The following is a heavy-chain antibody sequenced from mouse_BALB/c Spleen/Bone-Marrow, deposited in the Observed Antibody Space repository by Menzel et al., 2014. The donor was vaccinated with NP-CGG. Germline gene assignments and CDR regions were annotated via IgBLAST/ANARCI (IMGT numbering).Heavy chain of an antibody. CDR2: INSNGGST. CDR1: GFTFSSYG. V-gene: IGHV5-6-3*01. CDR3: GRDNYYDYDGFAY. Sequence: EVKLVESGGGLVQPGGSLKISCAAPGFTFSSYGMSWVRQTPDKRLDLVASINSNGGSTYYPDSVKGRFTISRDNAKNTLYLQMSSLKSEDTAMYYCGRDNYYDYDGFAYWGQGTLVTVSA. J-gene: IGHJ3*01. D-gene: IGHD2-4*01.